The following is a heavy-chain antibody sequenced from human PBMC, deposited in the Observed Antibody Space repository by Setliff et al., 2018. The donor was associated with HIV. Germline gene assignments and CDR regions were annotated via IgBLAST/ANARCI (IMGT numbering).Heavy chain of an antibody. CDR1: GFTFSRNV. J-gene: IGHJ4*02. D-gene: IGHD3-16*01. CDR2: INWNGGRT. CDR3: AKTTGSVLGTYYFDS. Sequence: PGGSLRLSCVASGFTFSRNVINWVRQAPGKALEWVSLINWNGGRTFYSDSVKGRFTISRDNSENFLYLQMHSLRLDDTAIYYCAKTTGSVLGTYYFDSWGQGTRVTVSS. V-gene: IGHV3-43D*03.